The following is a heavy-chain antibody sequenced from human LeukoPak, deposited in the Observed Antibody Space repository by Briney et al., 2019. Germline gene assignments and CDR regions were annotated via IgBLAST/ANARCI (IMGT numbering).Heavy chain of an antibody. CDR3: ARDWFHAIDY. V-gene: IGHV3-74*01. CDR1: GFSFSSYA. D-gene: IGHD2/OR15-2a*01. CDR2: IRSDGSDT. J-gene: IGHJ4*02. Sequence: PGGSLRLSCATSGFSFSSYAMSWVRQAPGKGLVWVSRIRSDGSDTRYAESVKGRFTISRDNAKNTLYLQMNSLRAEDTAVYYCARDWFHAIDYWGQGTLVTVSS.